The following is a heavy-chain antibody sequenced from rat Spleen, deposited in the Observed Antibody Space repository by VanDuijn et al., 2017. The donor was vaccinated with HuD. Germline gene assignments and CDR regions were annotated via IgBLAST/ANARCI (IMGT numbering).Heavy chain of an antibody. V-gene: IGHV2-13*01. CDR1: GFSLSNYG. CDR3: TRDSNNNYGAYWYFDF. J-gene: IGHJ1*01. CDR2: IWGNGNT. Sequence: QVQLKESGPGLVQPSQTLSLTCTVSGFSLSNYGVIWVRQPPGKGLEWMGVIWGNGNTNYNSALKSRLSISRDTSKNQVLLKMNSLLTDDTGTYYCTRDSNNNYGAYWYFDFWGPGTMVTVSS. D-gene: IGHD1-10*01.